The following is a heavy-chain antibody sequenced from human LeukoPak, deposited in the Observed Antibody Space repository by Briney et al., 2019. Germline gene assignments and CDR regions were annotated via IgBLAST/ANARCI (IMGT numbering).Heavy chain of an antibody. D-gene: IGHD5-18*01. CDR1: GFIFSNYW. CDR3: AREKGTAMVSNYGMDV. CDR2: IYSGGST. Sequence: GGSLRLSCAASGFIFSNYWMHWVRQAPGKGLVWVSVIYSGGSTYYADSVKGRFTISRDNSKNTLCLQMNSLRAEDTAVYYCAREKGTAMVSNYGMDVWGQGTTVTVSS. V-gene: IGHV3-53*01. J-gene: IGHJ6*02.